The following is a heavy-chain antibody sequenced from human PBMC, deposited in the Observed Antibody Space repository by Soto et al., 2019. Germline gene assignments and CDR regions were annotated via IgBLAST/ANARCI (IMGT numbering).Heavy chain of an antibody. Sequence: QVQLVQSGDEVKKPGSSVKVSCKASGGTFSSYAISWVRQAPGQGLEWMGGIIPIFGTANYAQKFQGRVTITADESTSTAYMELSSLRSEDTAVYYCARVRVGATGPNSWFDPWGQGTLVTVSS. CDR1: GGTFSSYA. V-gene: IGHV1-69*01. D-gene: IGHD1-26*01. J-gene: IGHJ5*02. CDR2: IIPIFGTA. CDR3: ARVRVGATGPNSWFDP.